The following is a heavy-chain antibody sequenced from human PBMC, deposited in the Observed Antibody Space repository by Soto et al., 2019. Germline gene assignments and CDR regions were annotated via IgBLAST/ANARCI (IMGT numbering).Heavy chain of an antibody. D-gene: IGHD2-15*01. J-gene: IGHJ3*01. CDR3: ARPDRLGNPKGDFDV. V-gene: IGHV4-39*01. Sequence: SQTRSLTCLVSGGSISNRENYWGWIRQPPGNGLEWIGLIYSRGSTHYHPSLKSRVTISVDTSKNQVSLKLSSVTAANTAGYYCARPDRLGNPKGDFDVWGQVTTDPVSS. CDR1: GGSISNRENY. CDR2: IYSRGST.